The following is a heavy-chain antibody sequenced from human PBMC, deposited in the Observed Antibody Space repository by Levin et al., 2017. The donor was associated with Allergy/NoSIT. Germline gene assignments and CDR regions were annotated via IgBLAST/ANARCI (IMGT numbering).Heavy chain of an antibody. Sequence: GASVKVSCKASGYTFTNYFIHWVRQAPGQGLEWMAIINPSGGSTNYAQKFQGRVTVTGDTSTSTVYLEVSGLISDDTAVHYCAREDNVWGRYSYTSYYLDYWGQGTLVTVSS. CDR3: AREDNVWGRYSYTSYYLDY. D-gene: IGHD3-16*02. J-gene: IGHJ4*02. CDR1: GYTFTNYF. CDR2: INPSGGST. V-gene: IGHV1-46*01.